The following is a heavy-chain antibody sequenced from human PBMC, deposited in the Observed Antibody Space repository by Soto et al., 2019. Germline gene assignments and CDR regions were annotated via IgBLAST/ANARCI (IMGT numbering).Heavy chain of an antibody. V-gene: IGHV4-30-4*08. D-gene: IGHD2-21*02. J-gene: IGHJ6*02. CDR2: IHHSGAF. Sequence: QVQPLESGPGLVKPSQTLSLTCTVSGGSINSDSYHWTWIRQSPGKGLEWIGYIHHSGAFLYNPSFKSRLTISVDTSKNQFSLHLSSVTDADTAVYFCAREDDGGDSLDVWGQGTTVTVSS. CDR1: GGSINSDSYH. CDR3: AREDDGGDSLDV.